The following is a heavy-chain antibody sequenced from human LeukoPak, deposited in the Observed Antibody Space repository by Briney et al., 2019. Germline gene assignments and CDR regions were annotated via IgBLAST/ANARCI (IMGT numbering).Heavy chain of an antibody. CDR1: GGSISSYY. D-gene: IGHD4-17*01. V-gene: IGHV4-59*01. J-gene: IGHJ4*02. CDR3: ARGHGVTTFFDY. Sequence: SETLSLTSTVSGGSISSYYWSWIRQPPGKGLEWIGYIYYSGSTNYNPSLKSRVTISVDTSKNQFSLKLSSVTAADTAVYYCARGHGVTTFFDYWGQGTLVTVSS. CDR2: IYYSGST.